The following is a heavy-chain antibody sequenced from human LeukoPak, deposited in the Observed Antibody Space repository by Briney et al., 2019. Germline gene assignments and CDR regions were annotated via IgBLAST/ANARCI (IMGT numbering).Heavy chain of an antibody. CDR2: INPSEGRT. D-gene: IGHD5-18*01. CDR3: ARERGYSYGSLDY. J-gene: IGHJ4*02. CDR1: GYTLPSYY. Sequence: ASLKDSCKASGYTLPSYYMHWVRQTPGQGLEWMGIINPSEGRTSYAQKCQGRVTMTRDTSTSTVYMELSSLRSEDTAVYYCARERGYSYGSLDYWGQGTLVTVSS. V-gene: IGHV1-46*01.